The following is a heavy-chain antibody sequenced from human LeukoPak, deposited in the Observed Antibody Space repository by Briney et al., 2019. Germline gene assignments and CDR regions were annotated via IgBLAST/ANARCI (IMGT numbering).Heavy chain of an antibody. D-gene: IGHD5-12*01. Sequence: GGSLRLSCAASGFTFSSYAMSWVRQAPGKGLEWVSAISGSGGSTYYADSVKGRFTISRDNSKNTLYLQMNSLRAEDTAVYYCAKDNRPDIVATLDAFDIWGQGTMVTVSS. CDR1: GFTFSSYA. V-gene: IGHV3-23*01. J-gene: IGHJ3*02. CDR2: ISGSGGST. CDR3: AKDNRPDIVATLDAFDI.